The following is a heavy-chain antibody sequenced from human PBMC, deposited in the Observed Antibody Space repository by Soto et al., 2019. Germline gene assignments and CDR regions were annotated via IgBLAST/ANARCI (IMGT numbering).Heavy chain of an antibody. Sequence: SAGSLRLSCTASGFSFSSYEMNWVRQAPGKGLEWVSYISSSDSATYYADSVKGRFTISRYNAKNALYLQMKSLRAEDTAVYYCASIDITTMHGWGQGTLVTVSS. CDR1: GFSFSSYE. D-gene: IGHD3-22*01. J-gene: IGHJ4*02. CDR3: ASIDITTMHG. V-gene: IGHV3-48*03. CDR2: ISSSDSAT.